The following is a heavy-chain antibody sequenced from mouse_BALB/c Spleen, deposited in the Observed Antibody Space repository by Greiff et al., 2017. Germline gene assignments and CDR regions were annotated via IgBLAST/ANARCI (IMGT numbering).Heavy chain of an antibody. CDR1: GFSLTSYG. CDR3: ARYYGSSGWYFDV. J-gene: IGHJ1*01. V-gene: IGHV2-9*02. Sequence: VQLVESGPGLVAPSQSLSITCTVSGFSLTSYGVHWVRQPPGKGLEWLGVIWAGGSTNYNSALMSRLSISKDNSKSQVFLKMNSLQTDDTAMYYCARYYGSSGWYFDVWGAGTTVTVSS. D-gene: IGHD1-1*01. CDR2: IWAGGST.